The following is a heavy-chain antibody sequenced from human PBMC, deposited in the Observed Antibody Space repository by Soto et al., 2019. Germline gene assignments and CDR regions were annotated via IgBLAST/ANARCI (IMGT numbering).Heavy chain of an antibody. CDR1: GYSFTSYW. Sequence: PGESLKISCKGSGYSFTSYWIGWVRQMPGKGLEWMGIIYPGDSDTRYSPSFQGQVTISADKSISTAYLQWSSLKASDTAMYYCARGRFGELLANQFIDYYYYGLDVWGQGTTVTVSS. D-gene: IGHD3-10*01. V-gene: IGHV5-51*01. CDR3: ARGRFGELLANQFIDYYYYGLDV. J-gene: IGHJ6*02. CDR2: IYPGDSDT.